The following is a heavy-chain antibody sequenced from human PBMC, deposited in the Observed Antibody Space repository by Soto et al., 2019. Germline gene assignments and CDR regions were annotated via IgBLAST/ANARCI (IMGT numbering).Heavy chain of an antibody. V-gene: IGHV1-69*01. J-gene: IGHJ3*02. CDR2: IIPIFGTA. CDR3: ARESGFTMIVDANAFAI. CDR1: GGTFSSYA. D-gene: IGHD3-22*01. Sequence: QVQLVQSGAEVKKPGSSVKVSCKASGGTFSSYAISWVRQAPGKGLEWMGGIIPIFGTANYEQKFQGRVTITADESTRTAYMELSSLRSEDTAVYYCARESGFTMIVDANAFAIWGQGTMVAVSS.